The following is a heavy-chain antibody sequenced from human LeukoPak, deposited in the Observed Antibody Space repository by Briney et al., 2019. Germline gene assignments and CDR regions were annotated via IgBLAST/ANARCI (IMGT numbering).Heavy chain of an antibody. V-gene: IGHV1-2*02. CDR1: GYTFTAYY. CDR3: AREGASTTVTPANWFDP. D-gene: IGHD4-17*01. Sequence: ASVKVSCKASGYTFTAYYVHWVRQAPGQGLEWMGWINPNSGATNYAQKFQGRVTMTRDTSISTANMVLSRLTSDDTAVYYCAREGASTTVTPANWFDPWGRGTLVTVSS. CDR2: INPNSGAT. J-gene: IGHJ5*02.